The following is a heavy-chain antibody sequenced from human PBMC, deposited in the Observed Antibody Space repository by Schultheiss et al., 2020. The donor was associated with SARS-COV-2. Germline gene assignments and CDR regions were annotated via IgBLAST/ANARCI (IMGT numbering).Heavy chain of an antibody. D-gene: IGHD3-3*02. V-gene: IGHV3-30*04. CDR2: ISYDGSQK. Sequence: GGSLRLSCAASGFTFSSYAMSWVRQAPGKGLEWVAVISYDGSQKYYADSVKGRFTISRDNSKNTLSLQMNSLRAEDTAVYYCAKDLRFSTGYGFDMWGQGTMVTVSS. CDR3: AKDLRFSTGYGFDM. J-gene: IGHJ3*02. CDR1: GFTFSSYA.